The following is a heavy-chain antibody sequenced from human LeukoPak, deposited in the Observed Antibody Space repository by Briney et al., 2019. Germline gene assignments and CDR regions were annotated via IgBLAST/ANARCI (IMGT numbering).Heavy chain of an antibody. CDR3: ARAEDQGRYFDWLPGFAP. Sequence: ASVKVSCKASGYTFTSNYIHWVRQAPGQGLEWMGMIYPRDGSTSYAQKWQGRVTITADESTSTAYMELKSLRSEDTAIYYCARAEDQGRYFDWLPGFAPWGQGTLVIVSS. J-gene: IGHJ5*02. CDR2: IYPRDGST. V-gene: IGHV1-46*04. CDR1: GYTFTSNY. D-gene: IGHD3-9*01.